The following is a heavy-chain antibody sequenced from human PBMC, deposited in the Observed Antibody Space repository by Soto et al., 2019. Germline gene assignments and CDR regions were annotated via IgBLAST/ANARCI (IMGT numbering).Heavy chain of an antibody. Sequence: ASVKVSCKASGYTFTSYGISWVRQAPGQGLEWMGWISAYNGNTNYAQKLQGRVTMTTDTSTSTAYMELRSLRSDDTAVYYCARVNPEYCSGGSCYELLVYWGQGTLVTVSS. CDR2: ISAYNGNT. CDR3: ARVNPEYCSGGSCYELLVY. V-gene: IGHV1-18*01. D-gene: IGHD2-15*01. CDR1: GYTFTSYG. J-gene: IGHJ4*02.